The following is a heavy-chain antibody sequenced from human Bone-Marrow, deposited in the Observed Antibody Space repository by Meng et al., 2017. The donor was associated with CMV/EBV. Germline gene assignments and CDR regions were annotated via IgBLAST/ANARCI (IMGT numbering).Heavy chain of an antibody. D-gene: IGHD2-2*02. CDR3: ARDASGVPAAIY. CDR1: GFTFSSYA. J-gene: IGHJ4*02. Sequence: GESLKISCAASGFTFSSYAMSWVRQAPGKGLEWVSAISGSGGSTYYADSVKGRFTISRDNSKNTLYLQMNSLRAEDTAVYYCARDASGVPAAIYWGQGTLVTVSS. V-gene: IGHV3-23*01. CDR2: ISGSGGST.